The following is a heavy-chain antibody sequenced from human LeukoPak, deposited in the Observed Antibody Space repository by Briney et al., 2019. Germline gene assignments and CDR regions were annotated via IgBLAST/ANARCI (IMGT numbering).Heavy chain of an antibody. D-gene: IGHD3-10*01. CDR2: ISSSSSTI. CDR1: GFTFSSYS. V-gene: IGHV3-48*04. Sequence: GGSLRLSCAASGFTFSSYSMNWVRQAPGKGLEWVSYISSSSSTIYYADSVKGRFTISRDNAKNSLYPQMNSLRAEDTAVYYCARENLDYYRGAFDIWGQGTMVTVSS. J-gene: IGHJ3*02. CDR3: ARENLDYYRGAFDI.